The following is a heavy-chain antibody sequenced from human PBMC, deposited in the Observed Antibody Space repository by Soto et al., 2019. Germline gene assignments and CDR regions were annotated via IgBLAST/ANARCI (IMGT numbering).Heavy chain of an antibody. D-gene: IGHD3-9*01. Sequence: QVQLQESGPGLVKPSETLSLTCTVSGGSINNHYWSWIRQPPGKGLEWLGYVYYNGITNYNPSLKSLVTIAVETSKNQLSLNLPSLTAADTVIYYCTRADWYSEYWGQGTLVTVSS. CDR1: GGSINNHY. CDR3: TRADWYSEY. V-gene: IGHV4-59*11. CDR2: VYYNGIT. J-gene: IGHJ4*02.